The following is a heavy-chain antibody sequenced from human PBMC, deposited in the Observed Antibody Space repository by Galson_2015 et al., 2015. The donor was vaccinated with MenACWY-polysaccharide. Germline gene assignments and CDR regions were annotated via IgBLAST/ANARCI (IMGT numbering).Heavy chain of an antibody. J-gene: IGHJ4*02. Sequence: SMRLSCAASTFTLSNAWMNWVRQASGKRLEWVGRLKTNFAGGTTDYAAPVKRRFPISRDDSKNTLYLQMNSLKIEDTAVYYCTPDPRHEILRDWGQGTLVTVSA. D-gene: IGHD2-15*01. CDR2: LKTNFAGGTT. CDR1: TFTLSNAW. V-gene: IGHV3-15*01. CDR3: TPDPRHEILRD.